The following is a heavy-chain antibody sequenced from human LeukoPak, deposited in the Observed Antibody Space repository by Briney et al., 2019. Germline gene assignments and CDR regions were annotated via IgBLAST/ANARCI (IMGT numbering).Heavy chain of an antibody. CDR2: IYTSGST. J-gene: IGHJ5*02. D-gene: IGHD6-13*01. CDR1: GGSISSYY. Sequence: SETLSLTCTVSGGSISSYYGSWIRQPPGKGLEWIGYIYTSGSTNYNPSLKSRVTISVDTSKNQFSLKLSSVTAADTAVYYCARPIPSAGWFDPWGQGTLVTVSS. CDR3: ARPIPSAGWFDP. V-gene: IGHV4-4*09.